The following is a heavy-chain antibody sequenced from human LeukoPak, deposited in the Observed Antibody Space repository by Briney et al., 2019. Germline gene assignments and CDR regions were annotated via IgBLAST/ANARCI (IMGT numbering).Heavy chain of an antibody. CDR1: GGSFSGYY. CDR3: ARHGYSAGSGFDY. Sequence: SETLSLTCAVYGGSFSGYYWTWIRQPPGKGLEWIGEINHSGSTNYNPSLKSRVTISVETSKNQFSLKLSSVTAADTAVYYCARHGYSAGSGFDYWGQGTPVTVSS. J-gene: IGHJ4*02. D-gene: IGHD5-12*01. V-gene: IGHV4-34*01. CDR2: INHSGST.